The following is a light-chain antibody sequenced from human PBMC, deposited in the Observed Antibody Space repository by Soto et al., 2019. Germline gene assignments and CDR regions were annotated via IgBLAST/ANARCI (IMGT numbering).Light chain of an antibody. V-gene: IGLV1-40*01. J-gene: IGLJ2*01. CDR1: SSNIGAGYY. Sequence: QSVLTQPPSVSGAPGQRVTISCTGSSSNIGAGYYVHWYQQLPGTAPKLLIYGNSNRPSGVPDRFSGSKSGTSASLAITGLQAEDEAEYYCQSYASSLSGTVVFGGGTKLTVL. CDR3: QSYASSLSGTVV. CDR2: GNS.